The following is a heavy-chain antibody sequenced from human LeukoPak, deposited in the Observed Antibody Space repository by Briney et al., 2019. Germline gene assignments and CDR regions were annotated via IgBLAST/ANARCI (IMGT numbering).Heavy chain of an antibody. CDR1: GFTFSTHS. CDR2: ISSSGSTI. CDR3: ARDLHSSSHYYYYGMDV. Sequence: GGSLRLSCAASGFTFSTHSMNWIRQAPGKGLEWVPYISSSGSTIYYADSVKGRFTISRDNAKNSLYLQMNSLRAEDTAVYYCARDLHSSSHYYYYGMDVWGQGTTVTVSS. V-gene: IGHV3-11*01. D-gene: IGHD6-6*01. J-gene: IGHJ6*02.